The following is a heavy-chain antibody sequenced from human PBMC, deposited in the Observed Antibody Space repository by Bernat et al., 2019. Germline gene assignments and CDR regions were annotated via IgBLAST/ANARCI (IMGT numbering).Heavy chain of an antibody. J-gene: IGHJ4*02. CDR2: ITSNGGST. Sequence: EVQLVESGGGLVQPGGSLRLSCSASGFTFSSYSMHWVRQAPGKGLEYVSAITSNGGSTYYADSVKGRFTISRDNSKNTLYLQMNTLRAEDTAVYYCVPKSGYWGQGTLVTVSS. CDR1: GFTFSSYS. CDR3: VPKSGY. V-gene: IGHV3-64D*06.